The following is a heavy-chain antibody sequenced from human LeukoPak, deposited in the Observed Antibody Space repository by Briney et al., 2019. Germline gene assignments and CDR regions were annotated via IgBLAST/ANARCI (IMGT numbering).Heavy chain of an antibody. CDR2: ISSSGSTI. Sequence: GGSLRLSCAASGFTFSDYYMSWIRQAPGKGLEWVSYISSSGSTIYYADSVKGRFTISRDNAKNSLYLQMNSLRAEDTAVYYCARGVSMTYYDILTGYEVGAFDIWGQGTMVTVSS. J-gene: IGHJ3*02. CDR1: GFTFSDYY. D-gene: IGHD3-9*01. CDR3: ARGVSMTYYDILTGYEVGAFDI. V-gene: IGHV3-11*01.